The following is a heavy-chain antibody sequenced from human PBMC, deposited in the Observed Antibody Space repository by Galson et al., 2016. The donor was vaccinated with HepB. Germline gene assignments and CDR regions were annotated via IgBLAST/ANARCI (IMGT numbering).Heavy chain of an antibody. Sequence: PALVKPTQTLTLTCTFSGFSLTTSGVGVGWIRQPPGKALEWLAFIYWDDFKHYSPSLKSRLTITKDTSKNQVVLTMTNMDPVDTATYYCAHRGFMGELSPSSFDYWGQGTLVTVSS. V-gene: IGHV2-5*02. CDR1: GFSLTTSGVG. CDR2: IYWDDFK. J-gene: IGHJ4*02. CDR3: AHRGFMGELSPSSFDY. D-gene: IGHD3-16*02.